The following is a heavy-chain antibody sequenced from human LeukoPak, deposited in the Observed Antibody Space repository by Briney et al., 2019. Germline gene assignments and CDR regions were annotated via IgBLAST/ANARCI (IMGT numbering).Heavy chain of an antibody. V-gene: IGHV4-34*01. CDR3: ARGKYDSGGYYLDY. CDR1: GESFSGYY. D-gene: IGHD3-22*01. CDR2: INHSGII. Sequence: SETLCLTCAVYGESFSGYYWSWIRQPPGKGLTWIGEINHSGIINYNPSLKSRVTISLDTSKSQFSLKLSSVTAADTAVYYCARGKYDSGGYYLDYWGQGTLVTVSS. J-gene: IGHJ4*02.